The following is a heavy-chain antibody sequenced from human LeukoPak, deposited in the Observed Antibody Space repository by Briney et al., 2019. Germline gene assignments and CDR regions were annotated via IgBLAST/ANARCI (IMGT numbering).Heavy chain of an antibody. J-gene: IGHJ4*02. CDR3: AREDGFGDFDY. Sequence: GGSLRLSCAASGFIVSSNYMSWVRQAPGKGLEWVSVIYSGGSTYYADSVKGRFTISRDNSKNTLYLQMNSLRAEDTAVYYCAREDGFGDFDYWGQGTLVTVSS. CDR1: GFIVSSNY. CDR2: IYSGGST. D-gene: IGHD3-10*01. V-gene: IGHV3-53*01.